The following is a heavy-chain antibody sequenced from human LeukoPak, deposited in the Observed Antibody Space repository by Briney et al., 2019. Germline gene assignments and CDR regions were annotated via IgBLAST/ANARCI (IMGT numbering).Heavy chain of an antibody. CDR2: IYTSGST. CDR1: GGSISVYS. V-gene: IGHV4-4*07. D-gene: IGHD2-15*01. CDR3: ARGVVAGNWFDP. J-gene: IGHJ5*02. Sequence: PSETLCLTCAVSGGSISVYSWSWIRQPAGKGLEWIGRIYTSGSTNYNPSLKSRVTMSVDTSKNHFYLKLSSVTAADTAVYYCARGVVAGNWFDPWGQGTLVTVSS.